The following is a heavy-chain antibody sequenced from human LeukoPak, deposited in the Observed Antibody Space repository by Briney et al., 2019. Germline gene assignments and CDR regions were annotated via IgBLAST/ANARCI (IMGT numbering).Heavy chain of an antibody. J-gene: IGHJ4*02. D-gene: IGHD1-26*01. CDR2: LNPDSGGT. Sequence: ASVKVSCKASGYTFTCYYVHWVRQAPGQGPEWMGWLNPDSGGTNYAQKFQARVTMTRDTSITTAYMELRRLTSDDTAVYYCARGAHSGTYFLIDYWGQGTLVTVSS. CDR3: ARGAHSGTYFLIDY. CDR1: GYTFTCYY. V-gene: IGHV1-2*02.